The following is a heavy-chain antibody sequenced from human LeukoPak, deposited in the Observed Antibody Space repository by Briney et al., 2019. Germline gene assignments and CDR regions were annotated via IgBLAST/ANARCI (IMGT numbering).Heavy chain of an antibody. D-gene: IGHD4-11*01. CDR3: ARDAWSTVTTNDAYYYGMDV. CDR2: IIPILGIA. V-gene: IGHV1-69*04. J-gene: IGHJ6*02. Sequence: SVKVSCKASGYTFTGYYMHWVRQAPGQGLEWMGRIIPILGIANYAQKFQGRVTITADKSTSTAYMELSSLRSEDTAVYYCARDAWSTVTTNDAYYYGMDVWGQGTTVTVSS. CDR1: GYTFTGYY.